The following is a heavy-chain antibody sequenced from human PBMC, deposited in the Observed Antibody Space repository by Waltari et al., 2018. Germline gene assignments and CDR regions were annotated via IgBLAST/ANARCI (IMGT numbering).Heavy chain of an antibody. D-gene: IGHD1-1*01. CDR2: IKSKTDGGTT. CDR1: GFTFRSHW. J-gene: IGHJ5*02. V-gene: IGHV3-15*07. CDR3: AVDWT. Sequence: SGFTFRSHWMHWVRQVPGKGLEWVGRIKSKTDGGTTDYAAPVKGRFTISRDDSKNTLYLQMNSLKTEDTAVYYCAVDWTWGQGTLVTVSS.